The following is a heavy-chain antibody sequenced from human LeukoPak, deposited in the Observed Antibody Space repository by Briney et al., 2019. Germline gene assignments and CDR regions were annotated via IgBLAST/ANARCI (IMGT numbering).Heavy chain of an antibody. CDR2: INHSGST. J-gene: IGHJ5*02. CDR3: ARRRSGRGNWFDP. D-gene: IGHD3-10*01. V-gene: IGHV4-34*01. CDR1: GGSFSGYY. Sequence: PSETLSLTCAVYGGSFSGYYWSWIRQPPGKGLEWIGEINHSGSTNYNPSLKSRVTISVDTSKNQFSLKLSSATAADTAVYYCARRRSGRGNWFDPWGQGTLVTVS.